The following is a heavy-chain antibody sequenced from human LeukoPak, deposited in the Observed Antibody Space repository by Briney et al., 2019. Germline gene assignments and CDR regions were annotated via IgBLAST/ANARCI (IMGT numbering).Heavy chain of an antibody. CDR1: GFTFSSYW. V-gene: IGHV3-74*01. Sequence: GGSLRLSCAASGFTFSSYWVHWVRQAPGKGLMWVLRISSDASSILYADSVKGRFTISRDNAKNTLYLQMNSLRAEDTAVYYCATLGPPIYWGQGTLVTVSS. J-gene: IGHJ4*02. CDR3: ATLGPPIY. CDR2: ISSDASSI.